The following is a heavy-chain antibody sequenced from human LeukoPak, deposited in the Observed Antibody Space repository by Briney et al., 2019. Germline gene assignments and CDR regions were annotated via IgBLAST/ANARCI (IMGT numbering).Heavy chain of an antibody. D-gene: IGHD2-2*01. J-gene: IGHJ4*02. Sequence: ETLSLTCTVSGGSISSAGFYWGWIRQPPGKGLEWIGSIYSSGGTYYNPSLKSRVTMSVDTSKNQFSLKLTSVTAADSAMYYCATEGQCGFTTCPGLQFWGQGILVSVSS. CDR3: ATEGQCGFTTCPGLQF. CDR2: IYSSGGT. V-gene: IGHV4-39*07. CDR1: GGSISSAGFY.